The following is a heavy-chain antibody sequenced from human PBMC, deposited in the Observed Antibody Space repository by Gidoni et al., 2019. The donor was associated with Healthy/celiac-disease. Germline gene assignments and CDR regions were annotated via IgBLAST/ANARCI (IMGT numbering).Heavy chain of an antibody. J-gene: IGHJ6*02. V-gene: IGHV1-2*02. Sequence: QVQLVQSGAEVTKPGASVKVSCKASGYTFTGSYMHWVRQAPGQGLEWMGWINPNSGGTTYAQKFQGRVTMTRETSISTAYMELSRLRSDDTAVYYCARDPRHSGSAWYYYGMDVWGQGTTVTVSS. CDR1: GYTFTGSY. CDR2: INPNSGGT. CDR3: ARDPRHSGSAWYYYGMDV. D-gene: IGHD5-12*01.